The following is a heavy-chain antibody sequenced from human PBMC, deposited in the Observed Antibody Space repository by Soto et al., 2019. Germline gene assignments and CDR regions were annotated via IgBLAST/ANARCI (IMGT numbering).Heavy chain of an antibody. CDR2: IRASGST. J-gene: IGHJ6*02. CDR3: ARQYRPMVRADV. CDR1: GGSISSSSYY. D-gene: IGHD3-10*01. Sequence: QLQLQESGPGLVKPSETLSLICTVSGGSISSSSYYWVWIRQPPGKRLEWIGSIRASGSTYYYPSLKRRVTIPVDTSKHQVSLKVSAVTAADTAVYYCARQYRPMVRADVWGQGTTVTVSS. V-gene: IGHV4-39*01.